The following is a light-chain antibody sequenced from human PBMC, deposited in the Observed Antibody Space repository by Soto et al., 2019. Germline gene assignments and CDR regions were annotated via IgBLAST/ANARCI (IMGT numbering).Light chain of an antibody. CDR2: GAS. Sequence: EIVMTQSPATLSVSPGERATLSCRASQSVSSNLAWYQQKPGQAPRLLIYGASTRATGIPARFTGSGSGTAVTLTISSLQSADFAVYYCQQYNNWPFPSWTIGQGTKVEIK. CDR1: QSVSSN. J-gene: IGKJ1*01. V-gene: IGKV3-15*01. CDR3: QQYNNWPFPSWT.